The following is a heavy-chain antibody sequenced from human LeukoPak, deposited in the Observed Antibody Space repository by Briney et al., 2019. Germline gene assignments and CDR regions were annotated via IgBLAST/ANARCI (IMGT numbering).Heavy chain of an antibody. J-gene: IGHJ4*02. CDR3: ASRDDSGY. CDR1: GGSISSSSYY. CDR2: IYYSGST. Sequence: PSETLSLTCTVSGGSISSSSYYWGWIRQPPGKGLEWIGSIYYSGSTYYNPSLKSRVTISVDTSKNQFSLKLSSVTAADTAVYYCASRDDSGYWGQGTLVTVSP. V-gene: IGHV4-39*01. D-gene: IGHD1-1*01.